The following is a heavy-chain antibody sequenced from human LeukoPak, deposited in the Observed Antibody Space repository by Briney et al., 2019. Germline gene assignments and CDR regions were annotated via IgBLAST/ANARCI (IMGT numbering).Heavy chain of an antibody. V-gene: IGHV5-51*01. J-gene: IGHJ3*02. CDR1: GYSFTSYW. D-gene: IGHD3-10*01. CDR2: IYPGDSDT. Sequence: GESLKISCKSSGYSFTSYWIGWVRQMPGKGLEWMGIIYPGDSDTRYSPSFQGQVTISADKSISTAYLQWSSLKASDTAMYYCARPMEVRGVYSGIYAFDIWGQGQWSPSLQ. CDR3: ARPMEVRGVYSGIYAFDI.